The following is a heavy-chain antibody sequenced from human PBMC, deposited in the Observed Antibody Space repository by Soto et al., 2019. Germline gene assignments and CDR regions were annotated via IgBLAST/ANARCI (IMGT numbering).Heavy chain of an antibody. CDR1: GFTFDDYN. J-gene: IGHJ5*02. CDR3: VKETYYYDVSSYYPLGS. Sequence: GGSLRLSCAASGFTFDDYNMHWVRQAPGKGLEWVSLISRDGTNTNYAESVKGRFTISRDNSKNSLYLQMNSLRTEDTALYYCVKETYYYDVSSYYPLGSWGQGALVTVSS. V-gene: IGHV3-43*01. D-gene: IGHD3-22*01. CDR2: ISRDGTNT.